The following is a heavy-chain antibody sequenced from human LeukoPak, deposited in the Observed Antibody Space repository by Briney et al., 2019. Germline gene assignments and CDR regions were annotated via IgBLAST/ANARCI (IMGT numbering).Heavy chain of an antibody. V-gene: IGHV1-18*01. D-gene: IGHD6-13*01. CDR1: GYTFTSYG. CDR2: ISAYNGNT. Sequence: ASVKVSCKASGYTFTSYGISWVRQAPGQGLEWMGWISAYNGNTNYAQKFQGRVTMTRNTSISTAYMELSSLRSEDTAVYYCARGRGYGALAAAGTDYYYYMDVWGKGTTVTISS. CDR3: ARGRGYGALAAAGTDYYYYMDV. J-gene: IGHJ6*03.